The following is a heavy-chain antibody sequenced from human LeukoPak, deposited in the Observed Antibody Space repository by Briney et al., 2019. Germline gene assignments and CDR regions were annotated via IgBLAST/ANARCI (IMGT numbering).Heavy chain of an antibody. J-gene: IGHJ3*02. CDR2: IIPIFGTA. CDR3: ARGDILRFLADI. Sequence: SVKVSCKASGGTFSSYAISWVRQAPGQGLEWMGGIIPIFGTANYAQKFQGRVTITADESTSTAYMELSSLRSEDTAVYYCARGDILRFLADIWGQGTMVTVSS. V-gene: IGHV1-69*01. CDR1: GGTFSSYA. D-gene: IGHD3-3*01.